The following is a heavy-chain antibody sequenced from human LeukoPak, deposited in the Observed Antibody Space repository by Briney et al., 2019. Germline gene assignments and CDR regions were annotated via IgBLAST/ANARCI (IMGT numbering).Heavy chain of an antibody. Sequence: SETLSLTCTVSGGSISSYYWSWIRQPPGKGLEWIGYIYYSGSTNYNPSLKSRVTISVDTSKNQFSLKLSSVTAADTAVYYCARGPNWFDPWGQGTLVTVSS. V-gene: IGHV4-59*01. CDR2: IYYSGST. CDR1: GGSISSYY. J-gene: IGHJ5*02. CDR3: ARGPNWFDP.